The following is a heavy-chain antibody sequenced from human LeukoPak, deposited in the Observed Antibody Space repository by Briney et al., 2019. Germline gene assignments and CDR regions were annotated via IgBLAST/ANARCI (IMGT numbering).Heavy chain of an antibody. CDR3: ARDLDYFDY. V-gene: IGHV3-21*01. J-gene: IGHJ4*02. CDR2: ITSSGTNI. Sequence: GRSLRLSCAASGFAFSTFTMNWVSQAPGKGLEWVTSITSSGTNIYYTDSLKGQFTISRDNAKNSLHLKLNSLRAEDTAVYYCARDLDYFDYCGQGTLVTVSS. CDR1: GFAFSTFT.